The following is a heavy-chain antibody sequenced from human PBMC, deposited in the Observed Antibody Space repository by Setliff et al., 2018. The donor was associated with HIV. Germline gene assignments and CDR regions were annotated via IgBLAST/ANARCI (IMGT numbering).Heavy chain of an antibody. J-gene: IGHJ4*01. D-gene: IGHD2-2*01. CDR3: ARGVTSPFATGI. Sequence: PSETLSLTCTVSGGSISSHYWSWVRQSPGKGLEWIVSISYSGSTNHNPSLKNRVTISVDTSKNQFSLRLSSVTSADTAVYYCARGVTSPFATGIWGHGTLVTVSS. CDR1: GGSISSHY. CDR2: ISYSGST. V-gene: IGHV4-59*11.